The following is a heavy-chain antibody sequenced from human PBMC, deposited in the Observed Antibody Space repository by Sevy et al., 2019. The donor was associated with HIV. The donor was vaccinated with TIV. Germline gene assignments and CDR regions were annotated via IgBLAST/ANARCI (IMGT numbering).Heavy chain of an antibody. D-gene: IGHD3-9*01. CDR2: ISFDGRNT. J-gene: IGHJ4*02. V-gene: IGHV3-30*18. Sequence: GGSLRLSCAGSGFTFRSYGIHWVRQSPGKGLEWVAFISFDGRNTYSADSVKGRFTVSRDNSNNAVYLQMNNLRIEDTAMYYCAKDILGDNSPWFFFDYWGQGTQVTVSS. CDR3: AKDILGDNSPWFFFDY. CDR1: GFTFRSYG.